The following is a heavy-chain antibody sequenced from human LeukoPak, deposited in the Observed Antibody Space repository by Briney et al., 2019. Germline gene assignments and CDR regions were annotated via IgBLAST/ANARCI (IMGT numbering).Heavy chain of an antibody. Sequence: PGGSLRLSCAASGFTFSSYWMHWVPHRPEKGLVWVSRISTDGSSTDYAASVKGRFTISRENAKTTLYLQMNSLRAEDTAVYYRARTRTLPIAAGFDTWVQGSLVTVSS. CDR2: ISTDGSST. D-gene: IGHD2-15*01. CDR3: ARTRTLPIAAGFDT. CDR1: GFTFSSYW. V-gene: IGHV3-74*01. J-gene: IGHJ5*02.